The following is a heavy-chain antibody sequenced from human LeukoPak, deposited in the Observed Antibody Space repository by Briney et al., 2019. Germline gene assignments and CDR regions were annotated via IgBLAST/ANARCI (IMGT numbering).Heavy chain of an antibody. CDR2: ISYDGSNK. Sequence: GGSLRLSCAASGFTFSSYAMHWVRQAPGKGLEWVAVISYDGSNKYYADSVKGRFSISRDNSKNTLYLQMNSLRAEDTAVYYCARERVVVVANEAFDIWGQGTMVTVSS. J-gene: IGHJ3*02. CDR3: ARERVVVVANEAFDI. CDR1: GFTFSSYA. D-gene: IGHD2-15*01. V-gene: IGHV3-30-3*01.